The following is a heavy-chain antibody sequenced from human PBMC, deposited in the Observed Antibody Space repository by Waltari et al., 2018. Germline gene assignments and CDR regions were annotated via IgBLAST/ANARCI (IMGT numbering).Heavy chain of an antibody. J-gene: IGHJ4*02. CDR2: IIPIFGTA. D-gene: IGHD3-3*01. Sequence: QVQLVQSGAEVKKPGSSVKVSCKASGGTFSSYAISWVRQAPGQGLEWMGGIIPIFGTANYAQKFQGRVTITTDESTSTAYMELSSLRSEDTAVYYCASQPLNNFWSALPTGWGQGTLVTVSS. CDR1: GGTFSSYA. CDR3: ASQPLNNFWSALPTG. V-gene: IGHV1-69*05.